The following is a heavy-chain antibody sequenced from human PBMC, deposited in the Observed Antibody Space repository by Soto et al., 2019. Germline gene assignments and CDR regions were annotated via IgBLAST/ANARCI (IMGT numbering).Heavy chain of an antibody. V-gene: IGHV1-69*02. CDR1: GGTFSSYT. J-gene: IGHJ3*02. CDR3: ARPPLRVGDAFDI. CDR2: IIPILGIA. Sequence: QVQLVQSGAEVKKPGSSVKVSCKDSGGTFSSYTISWVRQAPGQGLEWMGRIIPILGIANYAQKFQGRVTITADKSTSTAYMELSSLRSEDTAVYYCARPPLRVGDAFDIWGQGTMVTVSS. D-gene: IGHD1-26*01.